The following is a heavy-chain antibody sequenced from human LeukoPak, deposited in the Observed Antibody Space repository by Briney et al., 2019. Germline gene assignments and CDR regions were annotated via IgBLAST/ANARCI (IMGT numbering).Heavy chain of an antibody. V-gene: IGHV4-34*01. CDR3: ARAALMYYDFWSGYYQNWFDP. Sequence: SETLSLTCAVYGGSLSGYAWSWIRQPPGKGLEWIGEINQRRSLKYNPSLESRVTISVDTSKNQFSLKLSSVTAADTAVYYCARAALMYYDFWSGYYQNWFDPWGQGTLVTVSS. CDR2: INQRRSL. CDR1: GGSLSGYA. J-gene: IGHJ5*02. D-gene: IGHD3-3*01.